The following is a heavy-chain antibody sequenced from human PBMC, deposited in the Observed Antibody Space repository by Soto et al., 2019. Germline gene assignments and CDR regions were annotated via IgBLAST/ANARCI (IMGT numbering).Heavy chain of an antibody. CDR1: GFTFSNAW. J-gene: IGHJ5*02. Sequence: GGSLRLSCAASGFTFSNAWMNWVRQAPGKGLEWVGRIKSKTDGGTTDYAAPVKGRFTISRDDSKNTLYLQMNSLKTEDTAVYYCTPWSDGAVPAAILFDPWGQGTLVTVSS. CDR2: IKSKTDGGTT. CDR3: TPWSDGAVPAAILFDP. D-gene: IGHD2-2*01. V-gene: IGHV3-15*07.